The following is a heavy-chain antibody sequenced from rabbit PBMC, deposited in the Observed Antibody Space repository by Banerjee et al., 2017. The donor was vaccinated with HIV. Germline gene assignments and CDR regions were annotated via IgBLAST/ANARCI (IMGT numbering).Heavy chain of an antibody. J-gene: IGHJ4*01. D-gene: IGHD1-1*01. CDR2: IYTSTGST. Sequence: QSLEESGGDLVKPGASLTLTCTASGFSFSSSYYMCWVRQAPGKGLELIACIYTSTGSTWYASWVNGRFTISRSTSLNTVTLQMTSLTGADTATYFCARAHASSSDASDYFNLWGQGTLVTVS. CDR3: ARAHASSSDASDYFNL. V-gene: IGHV1S43*01. CDR1: GFSFSSSYY.